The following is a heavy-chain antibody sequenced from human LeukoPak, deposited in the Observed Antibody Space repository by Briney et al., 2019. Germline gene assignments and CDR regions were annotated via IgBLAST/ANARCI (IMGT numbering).Heavy chain of an antibody. CDR2: IYYGGST. D-gene: IGHD5-12*01. CDR3: ARTPSGYDWLNYFDY. Sequence: PSETLSLTCTVSGGSISSSSYYWGWIRQPPGKGLEWIGSIYYGGSTYYSPSLKSRVTISVDTSKNQFSLKLSSVTAADTAVYYCARTPSGYDWLNYFDYWGQGTLVTVSS. J-gene: IGHJ4*02. CDR1: GGSISSSSYY. V-gene: IGHV4-39*07.